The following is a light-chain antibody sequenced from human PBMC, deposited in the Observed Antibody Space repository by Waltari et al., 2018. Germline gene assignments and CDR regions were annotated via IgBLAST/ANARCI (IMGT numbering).Light chain of an antibody. CDR1: SSNIRPTL. V-gene: IGLV1-44*01. J-gene: IGLJ2*01. CDR2: RND. CDR3: AAWDDSLSGHWV. Sequence: QSALTQPPSASGTPGQRVPIPCSGSSSNIRPTLVTWTQQLPGKAAKLLVYRNDQRPSGFPDRFSVSKSGTSASLAISGLQSEDEADDYCAAWDDSLSGHWVFGGGTKVTVL.